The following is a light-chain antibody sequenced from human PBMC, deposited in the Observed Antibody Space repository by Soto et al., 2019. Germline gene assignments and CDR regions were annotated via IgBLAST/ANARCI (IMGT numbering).Light chain of an antibody. V-gene: IGKV3-15*01. CDR2: DAS. Sequence: EIVMTQSPATLSVSPGERATLSCRASQSVNSNLAWYRQKPGQAPRLLISDASTRATDDPARFSGSGSGTEFTLTISSLQSEDSGIYYCQQYNFWPPVTFGGGTKVVIK. J-gene: IGKJ4*01. CDR1: QSVNSN. CDR3: QQYNFWPPVT.